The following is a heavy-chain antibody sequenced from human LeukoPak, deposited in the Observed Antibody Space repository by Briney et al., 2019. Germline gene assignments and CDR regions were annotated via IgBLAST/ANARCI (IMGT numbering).Heavy chain of an antibody. Sequence: AGGSLRLSCAASGFTFSSYWMSWVRQAPGKGLEWVANIKQDGSEKYYVDSVKGRFTISRDNAKNSLYLQMNSLRAEDTAVYYYAREGYSYGYYYYYYGMDVWGQGTTVTVSS. J-gene: IGHJ6*02. CDR3: AREGYSYGYYYYYYGMDV. D-gene: IGHD5-18*01. CDR2: IKQDGSEK. V-gene: IGHV3-7*01. CDR1: GFTFSSYW.